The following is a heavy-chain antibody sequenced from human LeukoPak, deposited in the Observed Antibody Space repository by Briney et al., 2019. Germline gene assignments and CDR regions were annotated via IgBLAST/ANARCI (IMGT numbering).Heavy chain of an antibody. CDR3: AKAYYVWGSYPLDY. CDR1: GFTFDDYT. J-gene: IGHJ4*02. V-gene: IGHV3-43*01. CDR2: FSWDGGSK. Sequence: GGSLRLSCAASGFTFDDYTMHWVRQAPGKGLEWVSLFSWDGGSKYYADSVKGRFTISRDNSKNTLYLRMNSLRAEDTAVYYCAKAYYVWGSYPLDYWGQGTLVTVSS. D-gene: IGHD3-16*02.